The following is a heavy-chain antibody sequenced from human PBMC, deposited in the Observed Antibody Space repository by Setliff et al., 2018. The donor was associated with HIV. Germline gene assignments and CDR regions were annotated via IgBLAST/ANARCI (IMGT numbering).Heavy chain of an antibody. J-gene: IGHJ4*01. CDR2: IYYSGST. D-gene: IGHD3-3*01. Sequence: SETLSLTCTVSGGSIRATSYYWGWIRQPPGKGLEWIGSIYYSGSTKYNPSLKSRVTISLDMSKNQFSLKLNSVTAADAATYYCARLGYYNFWSGYWTDYWGHGTLVTVSS. CDR1: GGSIRATSYY. CDR3: ARLGYYNFWSGYWTDY. V-gene: IGHV4-39*01.